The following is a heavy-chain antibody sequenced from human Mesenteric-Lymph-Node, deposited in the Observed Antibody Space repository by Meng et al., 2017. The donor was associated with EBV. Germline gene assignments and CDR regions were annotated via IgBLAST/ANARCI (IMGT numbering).Heavy chain of an antibody. Sequence: QVPCPDSGPGLVNPPGTLSLTCAVSVGSISSSNWWRWVRQPPGKGLEWIGEIYHSGITNYNPSLSSRVTMSVDKSKNQFSLNLISLTAADTAVYYCASAQCSGGGCPGGSWGQGTLVTVSS. CDR1: VGSISSSNW. CDR3: ASAQCSGGGCPGGS. J-gene: IGHJ5*02. D-gene: IGHD2-15*01. CDR2: IYHSGIT. V-gene: IGHV4-4*03.